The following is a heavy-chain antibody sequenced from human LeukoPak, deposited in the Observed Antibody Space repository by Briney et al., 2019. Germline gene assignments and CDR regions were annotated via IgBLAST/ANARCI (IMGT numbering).Heavy chain of an antibody. CDR1: GYTFTSYG. Sequence: ASVKVSCKASGYTFTSYGISWVRQAPGQGLEWMGWISAYNGNTNYAQKLQGRVTMTTDTSTSTAYMELRSLRSDDTAVYYCARDFLVVIPAAIGYDFWSGRRDYYFDYWGQGTLVTVSS. CDR3: ARDFLVVIPAAIGYDFWSGRRDYYFDY. D-gene: IGHD2-2*01. J-gene: IGHJ4*02. CDR2: ISAYNGNT. V-gene: IGHV1-18*01.